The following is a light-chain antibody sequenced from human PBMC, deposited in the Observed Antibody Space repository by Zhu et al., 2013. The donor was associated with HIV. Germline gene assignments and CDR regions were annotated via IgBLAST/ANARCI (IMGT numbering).Light chain of an antibody. J-gene: IGKJ1*01. CDR1: QSISSS. CDR3: QQYYSYVWT. CDR2: AAS. V-gene: IGKV1-39*01. Sequence: DIQMTQSPSSLSASVGDRVTITCRASQSISSSLNWYQQQPRKAPKLLIYAASSLQSGVPSRFSGSGSGTEFTLTISSLQPDDSASYYCQQYYSYVWTFAERT.